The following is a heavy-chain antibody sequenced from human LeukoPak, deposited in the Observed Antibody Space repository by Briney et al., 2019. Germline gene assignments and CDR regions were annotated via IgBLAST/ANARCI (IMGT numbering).Heavy chain of an antibody. D-gene: IGHD3-22*01. J-gene: IGHJ6*02. CDR3: ARDRYDSSGYYYTPFPQTVMDV. Sequence: GASVEVSCKASGYTFTSYGISWVRQAPGQGLEWMGWISAYNGNTNYAQKLQGRVTMTTDTSTSTAYMELRSLRSDDTAVYYCARDRYDSSGYYYTPFPQTVMDVWGQGTTVTVSS. V-gene: IGHV1-18*01. CDR2: ISAYNGNT. CDR1: GYTFTSYG.